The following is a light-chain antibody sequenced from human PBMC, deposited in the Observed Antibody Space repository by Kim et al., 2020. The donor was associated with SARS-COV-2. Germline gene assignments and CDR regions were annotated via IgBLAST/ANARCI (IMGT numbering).Light chain of an antibody. CDR1: QGISKS. J-gene: IGKJ4*01. CDR2: TAS. Sequence: SASVGDRVTITCRASQGISKSLAWFQQKPGKAPKSLIYTASNLQSGVPSRFSGSGSETDFTLTISSLQPEDFATYYCQQYKSYPLTFGGGTKVDIK. V-gene: IGKV1-16*01. CDR3: QQYKSYPLT.